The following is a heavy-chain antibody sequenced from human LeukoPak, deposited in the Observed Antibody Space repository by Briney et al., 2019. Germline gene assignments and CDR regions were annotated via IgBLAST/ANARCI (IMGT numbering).Heavy chain of an antibody. CDR2: ISYDGSNK. CDR3: ARDLGGNEDY. V-gene: IGHV3-30-3*01. CDR1: GFTFSSYA. J-gene: IGHJ4*02. Sequence: PGRSLRPSCAASGFTFSSYAMHWVRQAPGKGLEWVAVISYDGSNKYYADSVKGRFTISRDNSKNTLYLQMNSLRAEDTAVYYCARDLGGNEDYWGQGTLVTVSS. D-gene: IGHD4-23*01.